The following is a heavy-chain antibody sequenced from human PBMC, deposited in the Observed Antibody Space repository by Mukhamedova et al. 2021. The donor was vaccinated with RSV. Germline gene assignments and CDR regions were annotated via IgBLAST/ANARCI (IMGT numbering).Heavy chain of an antibody. CDR2: LFYSGST. J-gene: IGHJ4*02. CDR3: VRGGLHQPLDY. Sequence: GKGLEWIGSLFYSGSTYYNPSLKSRVFISVDTSKNRFSLRLSSVTAADTADYYCVRGGLHQPLDYWGQGTLVIVSS. D-gene: IGHD2-2*01. V-gene: IGHV4-39*01.